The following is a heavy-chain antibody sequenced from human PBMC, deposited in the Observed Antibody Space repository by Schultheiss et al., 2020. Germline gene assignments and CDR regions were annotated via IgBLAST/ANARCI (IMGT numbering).Heavy chain of an antibody. V-gene: IGHV3-74*01. CDR2: ITSDGSST. CDR3: ARVGSLAAAGTIDY. Sequence: GESLKISCAASGFNFSNYWMHWVRQAPGKGLVWVARITSDGSSTSYADSVKGRFTISRDNAKNSLYLQMISLRVEDTAVYYCARVGSLAAAGTIDYWGQGTLVTVSS. D-gene: IGHD6-13*01. J-gene: IGHJ4*02. CDR1: GFNFSNYW.